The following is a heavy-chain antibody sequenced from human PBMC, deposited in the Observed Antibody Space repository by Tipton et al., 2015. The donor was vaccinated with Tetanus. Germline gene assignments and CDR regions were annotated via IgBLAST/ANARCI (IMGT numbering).Heavy chain of an antibody. V-gene: IGHV4-30-2*03. CDR3: ARHQSGYSTPFDY. D-gene: IGHD3-3*01. CDR2: IYESGDT. Sequence: TLSLTCAVSGASVSGGVEYWTWLRQSPGKGLEWIGSIYESGDTYYIPSLKSRVTISVDTSTNQFSLTLNSMAAADTGVYYCARHQSGYSTPFDYWGQGKLVTVSS. CDR1: GASVSGGVEY. J-gene: IGHJ4*02.